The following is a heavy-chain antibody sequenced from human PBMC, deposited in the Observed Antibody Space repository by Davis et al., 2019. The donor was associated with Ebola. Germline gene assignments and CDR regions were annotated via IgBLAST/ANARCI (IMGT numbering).Heavy chain of an antibody. CDR3: ARDLAAEDSDY. V-gene: IGHV4-59*02. CDR1: GVSVSSHH. CDR2: IYYSGST. Sequence: SETLSLTCIVSGVSVSSHHWSWIRQAPGKGLEWIGDIYYSGSTNYNPSLKSRVTISADTSKKQFSLKLRTVTAADTAMYYCARDLAAEDSDYWGQGTLVTVSS. J-gene: IGHJ4*02. D-gene: IGHD6-13*01.